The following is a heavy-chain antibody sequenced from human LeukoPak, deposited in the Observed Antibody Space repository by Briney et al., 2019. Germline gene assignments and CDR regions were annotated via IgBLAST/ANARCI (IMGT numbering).Heavy chain of an antibody. J-gene: IGHJ4*02. CDR3: AKDFSMVRGVTNMNGYFDS. V-gene: IGHV3-48*04. CDR1: GFTFSSYS. CDR2: ISSSGSTV. D-gene: IGHD3-10*01. Sequence: LSGGSLRLSCAASGFTFSSYSMNWVRQAPGKGLEWVSYISSSGSTVYYDSVKGRFTISRDNSKNSLYLQMNSLRIEDTALYYCAKDFSMVRGVTNMNGYFDSWGQGTLVTVSS.